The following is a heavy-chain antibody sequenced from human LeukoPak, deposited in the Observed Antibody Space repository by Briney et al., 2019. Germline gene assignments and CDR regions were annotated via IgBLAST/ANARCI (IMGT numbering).Heavy chain of an antibody. CDR1: GYTFTAYY. V-gene: IGHV1-2*02. CDR3: ARDLAGCSGGSCRSYYYGMDV. Sequence: ASVKVSCKASGYTFTAYYIHWVRQAPGQGLEWMGWVNPNSGGTNYAQKFQGRVTMTRDTSISTAYMELSRLRSDDTAVYYCARDLAGCSGGSCRSYYYGMDVWGQGTTVTVSS. J-gene: IGHJ6*02. D-gene: IGHD2-15*01. CDR2: VNPNSGGT.